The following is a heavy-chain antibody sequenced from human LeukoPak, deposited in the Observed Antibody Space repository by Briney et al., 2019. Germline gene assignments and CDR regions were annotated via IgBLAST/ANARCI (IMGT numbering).Heavy chain of an antibody. CDR2: INHSGST. Sequence: AETLSLTCAVYGGSFSGYYCSWIRQPPGKGLEWIGEINHSGSTNYNPSLKSRVTISVDTSKNQFSLKLSSVTAADTAVYYCASSQDSSGSCHYWGQGTLVTVSS. D-gene: IGHD6-19*01. CDR1: GGSFSGYY. CDR3: ASSQDSSGSCHY. V-gene: IGHV4-34*01. J-gene: IGHJ4*02.